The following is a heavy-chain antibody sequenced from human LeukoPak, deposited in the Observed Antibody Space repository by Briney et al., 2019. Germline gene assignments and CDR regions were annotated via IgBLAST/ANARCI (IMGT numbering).Heavy chain of an antibody. CDR2: IYSGGST. CDR3: ARGGIAAAGTVFWAVDYYYGMDV. CDR1: GFTVSSNY. Sequence: PGGSLRLSCAASGFTVSSNYMSWVRQAPGKGLEWVSVIYSGGSTYYADSVKGRFTISRDNSKNTLYLQMNSLRAEDTAVYYCARGGIAAAGTVFWAVDYYYGMDVWGQGTTVTVSS. J-gene: IGHJ6*02. V-gene: IGHV3-53*01. D-gene: IGHD6-13*01.